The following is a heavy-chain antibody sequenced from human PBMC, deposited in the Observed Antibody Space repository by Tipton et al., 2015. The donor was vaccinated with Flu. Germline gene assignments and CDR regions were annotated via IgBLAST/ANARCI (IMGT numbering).Heavy chain of an antibody. CDR2: IYSGGST. J-gene: IGHJ3*02. Sequence: SLRLSCAASGFTVSSNYMSWVRQAPGKGLEWVSVIYSGGSTYNADSVKGRFTISRDNSKNTLYLQMNSLRAEDTAVYYCARDGFLDNDPAFDIWGQGTMVTVSS. CDR1: GFTVSSNY. V-gene: IGHV3-53*01. CDR3: ARDGFLDNDPAFDI. D-gene: IGHD1-1*01.